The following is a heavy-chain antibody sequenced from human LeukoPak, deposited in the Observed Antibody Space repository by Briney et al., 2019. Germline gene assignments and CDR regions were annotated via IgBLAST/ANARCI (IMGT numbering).Heavy chain of an antibody. J-gene: IGHJ4*02. D-gene: IGHD6-13*01. CDR3: ARLTIAAGALDY. V-gene: IGHV4-61*02. CDR1: GGSINSGRYY. CDR2: ISTSGST. Sequence: SQTLSLTCTVSGGSINSGRYYWTWIRQPAGKGLEWIGRISTSGSTNYNPSLKSRVTISVDTSKNQFSLKLTSVTASDTAVYYCARLTIAAGALDYWGQGTLDTVSS.